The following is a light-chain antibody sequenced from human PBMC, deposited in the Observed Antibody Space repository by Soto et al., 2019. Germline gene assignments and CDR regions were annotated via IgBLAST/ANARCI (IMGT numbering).Light chain of an antibody. CDR3: MQALQTRT. CDR2: LGS. CDR1: QSLLHSNGYNY. Sequence: DIVMTQSPLSLPFTPGEPASISCSSSQSLLHSNGYNYLDWYLQKPGQSPQLLIYLGSNRASGVPDRFSGSGSGTDFTLKISRVEAEDVGVYYCMQALQTRTFGQGTKVDIK. J-gene: IGKJ1*01. V-gene: IGKV2-28*01.